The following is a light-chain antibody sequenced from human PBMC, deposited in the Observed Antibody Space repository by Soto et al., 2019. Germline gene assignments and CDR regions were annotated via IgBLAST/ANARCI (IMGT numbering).Light chain of an antibody. CDR3: QQYNNWPYT. J-gene: IGKJ2*01. Sequence: EIVLTHSPATLSVSPGERATLSCRASQSVGSNLAWYQQRPGQPPRLLIYDASTRATDIPARFSGGGSGTEFTLTISSLHSEDFAVYYCQQYNNWPYTFGQGTKLQIK. CDR1: QSVGSN. CDR2: DAS. V-gene: IGKV3-15*01.